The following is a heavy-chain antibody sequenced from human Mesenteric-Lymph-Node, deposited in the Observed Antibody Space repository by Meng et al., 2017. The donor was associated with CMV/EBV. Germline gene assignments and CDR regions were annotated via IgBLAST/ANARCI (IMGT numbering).Heavy chain of an antibody. CDR2: IIPILGIP. V-gene: IGHV1-69*10. CDR1: GGTFNTYA. CDR3: AREVEQLDDN. J-gene: IGHJ4*02. Sequence: SVKVSCKAAGGTFNTYAISWVRQAPGQGLEWMGGIIPILGIPTYAHKFQDRVTITADESSTTAYMELKSLKSDDTAVYYCAREVEQLDDNWGQGTLVTVSS. D-gene: IGHD6-6*01.